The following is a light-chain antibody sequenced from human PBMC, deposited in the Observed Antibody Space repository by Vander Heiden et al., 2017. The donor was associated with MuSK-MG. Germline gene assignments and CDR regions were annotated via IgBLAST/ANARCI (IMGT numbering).Light chain of an antibody. CDR2: QDS. CDR1: KLGDKY. J-gene: IGLJ1*01. V-gene: IGLV3-1*01. Sequence: SYELTQPPSGSVSQGQTASITCSGDKLGDKYACWYQQKPGQSPVLVIYQDSKRPSGIPERFSGSNSGNTATLTISGTQAMDEADYYCQAWDSSTYVFGTGTKVTVL. CDR3: QAWDSSTYV.